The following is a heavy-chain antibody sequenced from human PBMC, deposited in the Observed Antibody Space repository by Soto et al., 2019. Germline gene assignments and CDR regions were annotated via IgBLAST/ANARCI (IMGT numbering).Heavy chain of an antibody. J-gene: IGHJ4*02. V-gene: IGHV3-30*01. Sequence: QVQLVESGGGVVQPGRSLRLSCAASGFTFRTYAMDWVRQAPGKGLEWVAVISYDGTNKYYADSVKGRFTISRDNSKNTLSLQMNSLRAEDMAVYYCARGDINSWSDYWGQGTLVTVSS. D-gene: IGHD6-13*01. CDR3: ARGDINSWSDY. CDR1: GFTFRTYA. CDR2: ISYDGTNK.